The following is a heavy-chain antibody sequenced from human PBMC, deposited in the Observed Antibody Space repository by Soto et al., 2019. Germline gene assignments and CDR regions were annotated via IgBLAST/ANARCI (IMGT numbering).Heavy chain of an antibody. J-gene: IGHJ4*02. CDR2: ISWNSGSI. Sequence: GGSLRLSCAASGFTFDDYAMHWVRQAPGKGLEWVSGISWNSGSIGYADSVKGRFTISRDNAKNSLYLQMNSLRAEDTALYYCAKDISTRGYSYGASDYWGQGTLVTVSS. V-gene: IGHV3-9*01. D-gene: IGHD5-18*01. CDR3: AKDISTRGYSYGASDY. CDR1: GFTFDDYA.